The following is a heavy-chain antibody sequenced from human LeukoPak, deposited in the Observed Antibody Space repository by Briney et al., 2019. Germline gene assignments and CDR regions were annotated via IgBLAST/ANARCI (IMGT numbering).Heavy chain of an antibody. V-gene: IGHV1-69*05. CDR2: IIPIFGTA. Sequence: ASVKVSCKASGGTFSSYAISWVRQAPGQGLEWMGGIIPIFGTANYAQKFQGRVTITTDESTSTAYMELSSLRSEDTAVYYCARNLGDGDYLYMDVWGTGTTVTVSS. CDR1: GGTFSSYA. J-gene: IGHJ6*03. CDR3: ARNLGDGDYLYMDV. D-gene: IGHD4-17*01.